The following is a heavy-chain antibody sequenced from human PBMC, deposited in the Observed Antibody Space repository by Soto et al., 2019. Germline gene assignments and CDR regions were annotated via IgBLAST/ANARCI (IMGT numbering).Heavy chain of an antibody. Sequence: SGPTLVNPTQTLTLTCTFSGFSLSTSGMCVSWIRQPPGKALEWLALIDWDDDKYYSTSLKTRLTISKDTSKNQVVLTMTNMDPVDTATYYYARIIRSGYYYYGMDVCGQGTTVTVSS. V-gene: IGHV2-70*01. CDR1: GFSLSTSGMC. CDR2: IDWDDDK. CDR3: ARIIRSGYYYYGMDV. J-gene: IGHJ6*02. D-gene: IGHD6-25*01.